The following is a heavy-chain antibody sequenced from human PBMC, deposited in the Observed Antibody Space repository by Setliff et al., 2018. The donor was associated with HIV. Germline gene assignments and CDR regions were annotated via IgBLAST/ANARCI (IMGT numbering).Heavy chain of an antibody. CDR2: MYYSGST. V-gene: IGHV4-39*07. Sequence: SETLSLTCTVSGGSISSSSYYWGWIRQPPGKGLEWIGSMYYSGSTYYNPSLKSRVTISGDTSKNQFSLKLSSVTAADTAVYYCARNPCSGGSCPDAFDIWGQGTMVTVSS. D-gene: IGHD2-15*01. J-gene: IGHJ3*02. CDR1: GGSISSSSYY. CDR3: ARNPCSGGSCPDAFDI.